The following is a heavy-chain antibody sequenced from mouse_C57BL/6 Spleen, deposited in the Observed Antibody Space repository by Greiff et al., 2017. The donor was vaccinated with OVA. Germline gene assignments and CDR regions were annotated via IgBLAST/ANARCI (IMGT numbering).Heavy chain of an antibody. D-gene: IGHD1-1*01. CDR1: GYTFTSYW. CDR2: IHPNSGST. CDR3: AREGITTRGYFDV. V-gene: IGHV1-64*01. Sequence: QVQLQQPGAELVKPGASVKLSCKASGYTFTSYWMHWVKQRPGQGLEWIGMIHPNSGSTNYNEKFKSKATLTVDKSSSTAYMQLSSLTSEDSAVYYCAREGITTRGYFDVWGTGTTVTVSS. J-gene: IGHJ1*03.